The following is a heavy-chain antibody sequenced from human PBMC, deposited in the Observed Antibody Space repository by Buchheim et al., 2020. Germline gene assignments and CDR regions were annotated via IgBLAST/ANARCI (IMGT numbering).Heavy chain of an antibody. Sequence: EVQLLESGGGLVQPGGSLRLSCAASGFTFSSYAMSWVRQAPGKGLEWVSAISGSGGSTYYADSVKGRFTISRDNSKNTLYLQMNSLRAEDTAVYYCTTDSHSGSYYYYGMDVWGQGTT. CDR3: TTDSHSGSYYYYGMDV. D-gene: IGHD1-26*01. CDR1: GFTFSSYA. J-gene: IGHJ6*02. CDR2: ISGSGGST. V-gene: IGHV3-23*01.